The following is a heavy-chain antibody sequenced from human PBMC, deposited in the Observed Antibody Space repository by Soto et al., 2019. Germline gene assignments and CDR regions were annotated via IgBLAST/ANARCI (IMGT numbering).Heavy chain of an antibody. D-gene: IGHD7-27*01. CDR1: GGSISGYY. Sequence: TSETLSLTCAVSGGSISGYYWSWIRQTPEKGLEWIGYIYYSGSTNYNPSLKSRVTISVDTPKNQFSLKLSSVTAADTAVYYCAKNWNWGSLVHWGQGTLVTAPQ. CDR2: IYYSGST. CDR3: AKNWNWGSLVH. V-gene: IGHV4-59*08. J-gene: IGHJ4*02.